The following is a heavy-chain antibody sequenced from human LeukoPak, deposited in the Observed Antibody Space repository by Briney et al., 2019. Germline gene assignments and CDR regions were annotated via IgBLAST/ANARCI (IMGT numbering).Heavy chain of an antibody. J-gene: IGHJ5*02. V-gene: IGHV1-2*02. CDR2: INPTTGGT. CDR1: GYTFTVNY. CDR3: ARGGATVVGTRVDWFDA. D-gene: IGHD6-13*01. Sequence: ASVKVSCTASGYTFTVNYLTWVRQAPGQGFEWMGWINPTTGGTNYAQKFQGRVTMTRDTYINTVYMELTGLISDDTAVYYCARGGATVVGTRVDWFDAWGQGTLVTVSS.